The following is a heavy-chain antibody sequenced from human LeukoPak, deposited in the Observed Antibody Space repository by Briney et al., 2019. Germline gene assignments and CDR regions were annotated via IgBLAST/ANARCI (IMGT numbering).Heavy chain of an antibody. CDR1: GYTFTSYD. J-gene: IGHJ5*02. CDR2: MNPNSGNT. Sequence: GASVKVSCKASGYTFTSYDINWVRQATGQGLEWMGWMNPNSGNTGYAQKFQGRVTMTRNTSISTAYMELSSLRSEDTAVYYCARGSRIAIFGVVIIGFDPWAREPWSPSPQ. CDR3: ARGSRIAIFGVVIIGFDP. D-gene: IGHD3-3*01. V-gene: IGHV1-8*01.